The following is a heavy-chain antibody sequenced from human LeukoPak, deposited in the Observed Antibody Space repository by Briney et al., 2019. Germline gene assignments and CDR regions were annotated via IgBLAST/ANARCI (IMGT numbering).Heavy chain of an antibody. CDR2: ISWNSGSM. CDR1: GFTFDDYA. CDR3: AKGYYDYGDYFDY. Sequence: GGSLRLSCAASGFTFDDYAMHWVRQAPGKGLERVSGISWNSGSMGYADSVKGRFTIPRDNAKNSLYLQMNSLRAEDTALYYCAKGYYDYGDYFDYWGQGTLVTVSS. J-gene: IGHJ4*02. V-gene: IGHV3-9*01. D-gene: IGHD4-17*01.